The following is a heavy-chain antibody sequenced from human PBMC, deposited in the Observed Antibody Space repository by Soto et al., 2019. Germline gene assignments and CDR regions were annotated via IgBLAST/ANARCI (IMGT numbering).Heavy chain of an antibody. J-gene: IGHJ4*02. D-gene: IGHD1-26*01. CDR2: ISGSSSSI. CDR1: GFTFSNYN. CDR3: ANSGSYYMGY. V-gene: IGHV3-48*02. Sequence: EVHLVESGGGLVQPGGSLRLSCAASGFTFSNYNMNWVRQAPGKGLEWVSYISGSSSSIYYADSVKGRFTISRDNGKNSLYLQMNSLRDEDTAVYYCANSGSYYMGYWGQGTPVTVSS.